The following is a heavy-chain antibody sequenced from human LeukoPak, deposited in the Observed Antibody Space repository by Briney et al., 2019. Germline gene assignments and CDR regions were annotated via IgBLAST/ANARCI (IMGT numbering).Heavy chain of an antibody. CDR2: ISWNSGSI. V-gene: IGHV3-9*01. Sequence: PGGSLRLSCAASGFTFDDYAMHWVRQAPGKGLEWVSGISWNSGSIGYADSVKGRFTISRDNAKNSLYLQMNSLRAEDTALYYCAKDKYDLGSGSYFFDYWGQGTLVTVSS. J-gene: IGHJ4*02. CDR1: GFTFDDYA. D-gene: IGHD3-10*01. CDR3: AKDKYDLGSGSYFFDY.